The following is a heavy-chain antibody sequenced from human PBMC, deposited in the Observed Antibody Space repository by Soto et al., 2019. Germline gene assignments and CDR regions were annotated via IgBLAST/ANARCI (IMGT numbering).Heavy chain of an antibody. J-gene: IGHJ3*02. CDR2: ISWNSGSI. CDR3: AKDMAGEGFGELVAFDI. V-gene: IGHV3-9*01. D-gene: IGHD3-10*01. CDR1: GFGFDGYA. Sequence: EVQLVESGGGLVQPGRSLRLSCAASGFGFDGYAMHWVRQDPGKGLEWVSGISWNSGSIGYADSVKGRFTISRDNAKNSLYLQMNSLRAEDTALYYCAKDMAGEGFGELVAFDIWGQGTMVTVSS.